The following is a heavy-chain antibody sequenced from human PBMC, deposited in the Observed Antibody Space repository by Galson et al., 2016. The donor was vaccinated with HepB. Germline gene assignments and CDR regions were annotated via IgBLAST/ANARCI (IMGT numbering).Heavy chain of an antibody. CDR1: GFTFSYYY. J-gene: IGHJ4*02. CDR2: IYSGGST. V-gene: IGHV3-53*01. Sequence: SLRLSCAASGFTFSYYYMSWIRQAPGKGLEWVSLIYSGGSTYYADSVKGRFTISRDNSKNTLYLQMNSLRAEDTAVYYCARLYFGSGGAVDYWGQGTLVTVSS. CDR3: ARLYFGSGGAVDY. D-gene: IGHD3-10*01.